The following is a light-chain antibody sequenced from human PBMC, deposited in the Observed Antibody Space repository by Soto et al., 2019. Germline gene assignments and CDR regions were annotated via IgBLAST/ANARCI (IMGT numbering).Light chain of an antibody. CDR3: QQSYSTPLT. CDR2: SAS. Sequence: DIQMTQSPSSLSAFVGDRVTVTCRASQRISGYLNWYQQKPGKAPKLLLYSASSLQSGVPPRFSGSGYETDFTLTISSLQPEDFATYYCQQSYSTPLTFGGGTKVEIK. V-gene: IGKV1-39*01. J-gene: IGKJ4*01. CDR1: QRISGY.